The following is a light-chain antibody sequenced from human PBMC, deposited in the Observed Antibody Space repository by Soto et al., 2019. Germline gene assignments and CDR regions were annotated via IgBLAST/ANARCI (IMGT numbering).Light chain of an antibody. CDR2: KAS. J-gene: IGKJ1*01. Sequence: VLTQSPLSLPVTLGQPASISCRSSQSLVYRDGNVYLNWFHQRPGQSPRRLIYKASTRDSGVPDRFSGSGSATDFTLSISRVEADDAGVYYCMQGISFRFGQGTMVEI. CDR3: MQGISFR. CDR1: QSLVYRDGNVY. V-gene: IGKV2-30*01.